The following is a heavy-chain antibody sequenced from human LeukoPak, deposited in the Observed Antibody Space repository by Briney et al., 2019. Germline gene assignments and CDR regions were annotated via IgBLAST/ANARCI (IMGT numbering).Heavy chain of an antibody. Sequence: GGSLRLSCAASGFTFSTYWMHWVRQAPGKGLVWVSRISSGGRNTIYADSVKGRFTISRDSANNTLFLQMNSLRGDDTAVYYCAREWALPGAYYMDVWGKGTTVTVSS. CDR1: GFTFSTYW. V-gene: IGHV3-74*01. CDR3: AREWALPGAYYMDV. J-gene: IGHJ6*03. D-gene: IGHD7-27*01. CDR2: ISSGGRNT.